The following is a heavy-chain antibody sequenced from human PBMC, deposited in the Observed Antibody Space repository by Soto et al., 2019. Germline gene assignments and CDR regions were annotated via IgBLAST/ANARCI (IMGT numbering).Heavy chain of an antibody. J-gene: IGHJ4*02. Sequence: EVQLVESGGGLVQPGRSLRLSCAASGFTFSNYVMNWFRQAPGKGLEWVSAMSCSGGSTFYADSVKGRFTISRDKSKNTLYMQLNSQRAEDTAVYYCAKTPLRATLFDYWGQGTLVTVSS. CDR3: AKTPLRATLFDY. CDR1: GFTFSNYV. V-gene: IGHV3-23*04. CDR2: MSCSGGST.